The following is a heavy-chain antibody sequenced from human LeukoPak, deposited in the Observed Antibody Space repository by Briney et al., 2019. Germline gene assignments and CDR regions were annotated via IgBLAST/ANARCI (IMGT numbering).Heavy chain of an antibody. Sequence: PGGSLRLSCAASGFTFSTYSMNWVRQAPGKGLEWLSYIDSDTPTIYYADSVKGRFTISRDNSKNTLYLQMNSLRAEDTALYYCARSDDYNSRNVFNYWGQGTLVTVSS. CDR3: ARSDDYNSRNVFNY. D-gene: IGHD5-24*01. CDR1: GFTFSTYS. J-gene: IGHJ4*02. CDR2: IDSDTPTI. V-gene: IGHV3-48*01.